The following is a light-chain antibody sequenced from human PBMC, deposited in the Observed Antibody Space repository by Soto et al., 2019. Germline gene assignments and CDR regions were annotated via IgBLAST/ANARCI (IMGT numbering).Light chain of an antibody. CDR1: QNVGTN. J-gene: IGKJ1*01. Sequence: EIVMTQSPATLSMSPGDRATLSCRASQNVGTNLAWFQQKLGQGPRLLMYGASTWASGIPARFRGSGSGTDFTLTISSLQSEECAIYYCQQDQTWPWTCGHGTTVEIK. CDR3: QQDQTWPWT. V-gene: IGKV3-15*01. CDR2: GAS.